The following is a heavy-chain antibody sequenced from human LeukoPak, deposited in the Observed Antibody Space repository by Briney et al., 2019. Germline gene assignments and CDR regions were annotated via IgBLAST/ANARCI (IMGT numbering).Heavy chain of an antibody. Sequence: SGPTLVNPTQTLTLTCTFSGFSLSTSGVGVGWIRQPPGKALEWLALIYWNDDKRYTPSLKSRLTISKDTSKNQAVLTMTNMDPVDTATYYCTHRRHYYGSGSYYPFDYWGQGNLVTVSS. CDR3: THRRHYYGSGSYYPFDY. CDR2: IYWNDDK. J-gene: IGHJ4*02. CDR1: GFSLSTSGVG. V-gene: IGHV2-5*01. D-gene: IGHD3-10*01.